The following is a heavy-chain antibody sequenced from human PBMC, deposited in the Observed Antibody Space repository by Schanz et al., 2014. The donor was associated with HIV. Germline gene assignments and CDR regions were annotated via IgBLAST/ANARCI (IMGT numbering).Heavy chain of an antibody. V-gene: IGHV1-69*01. J-gene: IGHJ6*02. CDR1: GGTFSSYA. D-gene: IGHD3-3*01. Sequence: QVQLVQSGAEVKKPGSSVRVSCKASGGTFSSYAISWVRQAPGQGLEWMGGIIPIFGTPNYAQKFQGRVTITADESTSAAYLELSSLRSEDTAVYYCARGRQDYDFWSGAHYYYAMDVWGQGTTVTVS. CDR3: ARGRQDYDFWSGAHYYYAMDV. CDR2: IIPIFGTP.